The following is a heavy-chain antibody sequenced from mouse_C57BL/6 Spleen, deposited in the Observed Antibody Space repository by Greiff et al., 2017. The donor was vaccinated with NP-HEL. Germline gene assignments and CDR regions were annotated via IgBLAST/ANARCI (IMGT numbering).Heavy chain of an antibody. D-gene: IGHD2-4*01. CDR2: IYPGDGDT. CDR1: GYAFSSSW. Sequence: VQLQQSGPELVKPGASVKISCKASGYAFSSSWMNWVKQRPGKGLEWIGRIYPGDGDTNYNGKFKGKATLTADKSSSTAYMQLSSLTSEDSAVYFCARQYYDYDEGFAYWGQGTLVTVSA. CDR3: ARQYYDYDEGFAY. V-gene: IGHV1-82*01. J-gene: IGHJ3*01.